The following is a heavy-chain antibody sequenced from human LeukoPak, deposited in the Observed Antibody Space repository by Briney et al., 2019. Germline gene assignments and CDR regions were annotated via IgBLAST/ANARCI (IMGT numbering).Heavy chain of an antibody. CDR1: GFTFSNYW. CDR3: ATIVVVSSSLEDY. V-gene: IGHV3-74*01. Sequence: GGSLRLSCAASGFTFSNYWMHWVRQAPGEALMWVSRIKSDGSSTTYADSVKGRFTISRDNAKKSLYLQMNSLRAEDTAVYYCATIVVVSSSLEDYWGQGTLVTVSS. J-gene: IGHJ4*02. D-gene: IGHD3-22*01. CDR2: IKSDGSST.